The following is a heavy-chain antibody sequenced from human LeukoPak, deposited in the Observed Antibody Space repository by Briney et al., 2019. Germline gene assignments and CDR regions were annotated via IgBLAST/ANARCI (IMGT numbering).Heavy chain of an antibody. J-gene: IGHJ6*03. D-gene: IGHD3-10*01. CDR2: INPNSGGT. CDR1: GYTFTGYY. Sequence: ASVKVSCKASGYTFTGYYMHWVRQAPGQGLEWMGWINPNSGGTNYAQKFQGRVTMTRDTSISTAYMELSRLRSDDTAVYYCARDRVPLGYYYMDVWGKGTTVTVSS. V-gene: IGHV1-2*02. CDR3: ARDRVPLGYYYMDV.